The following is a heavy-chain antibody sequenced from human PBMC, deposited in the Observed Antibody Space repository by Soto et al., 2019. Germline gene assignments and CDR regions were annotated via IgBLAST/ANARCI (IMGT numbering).Heavy chain of an antibody. Sequence: ASVKVSCKASGYTFTSYYMNWVRQAPGQGLEWIGIINPSGGSISDAQKFQGRVTITRDTSASTAYMELSSLRSEDTAVYYCASREGRARYYDILTGYHTSLDVWGQGTTVTVSS. J-gene: IGHJ6*02. CDR3: ASREGRARYYDILTGYHTSLDV. V-gene: IGHV1-46*01. CDR1: GYTFTSYY. CDR2: INPSGGSI. D-gene: IGHD3-9*01.